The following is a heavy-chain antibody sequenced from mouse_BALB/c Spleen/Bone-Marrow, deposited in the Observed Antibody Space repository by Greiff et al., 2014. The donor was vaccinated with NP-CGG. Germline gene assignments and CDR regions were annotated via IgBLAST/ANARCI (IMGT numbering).Heavy chain of an antibody. J-gene: IGHJ2*01. D-gene: IGHD3-2*01. CDR3: ARSRRQLGLPFDY. Sequence: VQLKQSGPDLVKPSQSLSLTCTVTGYSITSGYSWHWIRQFPGNKLEWMGYIHYSGSTNYNPSLKSRISITRDTSKNQFFLQLNSVATEDTATYYCARSRRQLGLPFDYWGQGTTLTVSS. CDR2: IHYSGST. CDR1: GYSITSGYS. V-gene: IGHV3-1*02.